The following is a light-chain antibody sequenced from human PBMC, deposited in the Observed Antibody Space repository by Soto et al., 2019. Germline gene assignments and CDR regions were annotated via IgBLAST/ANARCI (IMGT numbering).Light chain of an antibody. CDR1: QSIYLNA. V-gene: IGKV3-20*01. CDR3: QQYGRSPFT. CDR2: GAS. J-gene: IGKJ3*01. Sequence: EIVLTQSPGTLSLSPGERATLSCRASQSIYLNALAWYQQKPGQTPRLLIYGASNRATDIPDRFSGSGSRTDFALTLSRLEPEDFAMYYCQQYGRSPFTFGPGTRVD.